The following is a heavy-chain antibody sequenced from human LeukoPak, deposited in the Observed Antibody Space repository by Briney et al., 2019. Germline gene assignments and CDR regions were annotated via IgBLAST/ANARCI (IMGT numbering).Heavy chain of an antibody. Sequence: ASVKVSCKASGYTFTSYDINWVRQATGQGREWMGWMNPNSGNTGYAQKFQGRVTMTRNTSISTAYMELSSLRSEDTAMYYCARASQRVVNNDYWGQGTLITVSS. CDR2: MNPNSGNT. CDR1: GYTFTSYD. V-gene: IGHV1-8*01. J-gene: IGHJ4*02. D-gene: IGHD3-22*01. CDR3: ARASQRVVNNDY.